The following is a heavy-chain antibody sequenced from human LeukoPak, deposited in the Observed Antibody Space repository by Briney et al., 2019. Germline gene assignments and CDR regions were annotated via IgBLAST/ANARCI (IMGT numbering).Heavy chain of an antibody. J-gene: IGHJ4*02. D-gene: IGHD3-10*01. V-gene: IGHV4-59*08. Sequence: SETLSLTCTVSGGSISSYYWSWIRQPPGKGLEWIGYIYYSGSTNYNPSLKSRVTISADTSKNQFSLKLSSVTAADTAVYYCARAGGVLGYFDYWGQGALVTVSS. CDR3: ARAGGVLGYFDY. CDR1: GGSISSYY. CDR2: IYYSGST.